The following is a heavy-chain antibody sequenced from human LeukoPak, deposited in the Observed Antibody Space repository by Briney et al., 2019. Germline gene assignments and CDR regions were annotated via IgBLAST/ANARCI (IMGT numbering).Heavy chain of an antibody. CDR2: MYHSGNT. J-gene: IGHJ5*02. Sequence: SETLSLTCTVSGYSISSGYYWAWIRQPPGKGLEWIGSMYHSGNTYYNPSLKSRVTIAVGTSKNQFSLKLSSVTTADTAVYYCARVKDTARFDPWGQGTLVTVSS. V-gene: IGHV4-38-2*02. CDR1: GYSISSGYY. CDR3: ARVKDTARFDP. D-gene: IGHD5-18*01.